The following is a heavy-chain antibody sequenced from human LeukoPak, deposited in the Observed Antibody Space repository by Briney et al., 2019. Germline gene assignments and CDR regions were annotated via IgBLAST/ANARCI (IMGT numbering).Heavy chain of an antibody. CDR1: GGSIRSYY. D-gene: IGHD3-9*01. Sequence: PSETLSLTCTVSGGSIRSYYWSWIRQPPGRGLEWIGYIYYSGSTNDNPSLKSRVTISVDTSKNQFSLKLSSVTAADTAVYYCARSPITILKEFDYWGQGTLVTVSS. V-gene: IGHV4-59*08. CDR3: ARSPITILKEFDY. CDR2: IYYSGST. J-gene: IGHJ4*02.